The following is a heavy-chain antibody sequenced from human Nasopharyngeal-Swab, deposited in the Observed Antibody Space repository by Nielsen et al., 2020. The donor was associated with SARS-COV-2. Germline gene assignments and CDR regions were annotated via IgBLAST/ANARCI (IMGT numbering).Heavy chain of an antibody. CDR1: GFIFRNYA. J-gene: IGHJ6*02. Sequence: GGSLRLSCATSGFIFRNYAIHWVRQAPGKGLEWVTVISPDGSQDYYTDSVKGRFTISRDNSKNTLNLQMNSLTTDDTAVYYCARDQGVMTAHKYFYYGIDVWGPGTAVTVSS. D-gene: IGHD3-16*01. V-gene: IGHV3-30*04. CDR2: ISPDGSQD. CDR3: ARDQGVMTAHKYFYYGIDV.